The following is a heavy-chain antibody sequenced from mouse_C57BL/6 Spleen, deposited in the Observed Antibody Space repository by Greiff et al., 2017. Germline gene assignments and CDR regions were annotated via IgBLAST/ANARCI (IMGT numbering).Heavy chain of an antibody. CDR3: ARSGTGTGYLDY. J-gene: IGHJ2*01. D-gene: IGHD4-1*01. CDR1: GYTFTSYW. Sequence: QVQLQQPGAELVMPGASVKLSCKASGYTFTSYWMHWVKQRPGQGLEWIGEIDPSDSYTNYNQKFKGKSTLTVDKSSSTAYMQLNSQASEDSAVYNCARSGTGTGYLDYWGQGTTLTVSS. CDR2: IDPSDSYT. V-gene: IGHV1-69*01.